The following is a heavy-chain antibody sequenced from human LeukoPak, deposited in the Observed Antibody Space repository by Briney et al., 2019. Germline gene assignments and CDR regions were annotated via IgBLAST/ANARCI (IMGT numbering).Heavy chain of an antibody. V-gene: IGHV3-9*01. CDR2: ISWNSGSI. CDR1: GFTFDDYA. Sequence: GRSLRLSCAASGFTFDDYAMHWVRQAPGKGLEWVSGISWNSGSIGYADSVKGRFTISRDNAKNSLYLQMNSLRAEDTALYYCAKDITAGRYYYYGMDVWGQGTTVTVSS. CDR3: AKDITAGRYYYYGMDV. J-gene: IGHJ6*02.